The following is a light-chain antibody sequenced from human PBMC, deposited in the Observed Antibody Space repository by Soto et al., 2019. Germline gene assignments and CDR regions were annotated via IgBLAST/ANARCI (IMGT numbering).Light chain of an antibody. Sequence: DIQMTQSPSTLSASVGDRVTITCRASRSISSWLAWYQQKPGKAPKLLIYDASSLESGVPSRFSGSGSGTEFTLNISSLQPDDFATYYCQQYNSYSWTFVQGTKVDIK. CDR2: DAS. CDR3: QQYNSYSWT. CDR1: RSISSW. V-gene: IGKV1-5*01. J-gene: IGKJ1*01.